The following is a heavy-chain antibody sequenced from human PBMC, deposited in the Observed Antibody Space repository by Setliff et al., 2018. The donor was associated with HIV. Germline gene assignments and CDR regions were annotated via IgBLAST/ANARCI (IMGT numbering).Heavy chain of an antibody. CDR3: AKEGGLYFGMLIHDAIDL. J-gene: IGHJ3*01. Sequence: SETLSLTCAVSGVSISSGPYYWGWIRQPPGKGLEWIGGIYYSGSTNYNPSLKSRVTLSLDTSKNQFSLKLTSVTAADTAVYYCAKEGGLYFGMLIHDAIDLWGQGTMVTVSS. D-gene: IGHD3-3*01. CDR1: GVSISSGPYY. CDR2: IYYSGST. V-gene: IGHV4-61*01.